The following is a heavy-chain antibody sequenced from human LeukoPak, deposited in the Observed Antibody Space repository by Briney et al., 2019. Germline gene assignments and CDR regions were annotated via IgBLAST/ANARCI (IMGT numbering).Heavy chain of an antibody. D-gene: IGHD6-19*01. V-gene: IGHV3-33*01. CDR1: GFTFSSYG. CDR3: ARDLLIAVAGTGPQYGMDV. J-gene: IGHJ6*04. Sequence: SGRSLRLSCAASGFTFSSYGMHWVRQAPGKGLEWVAVIWYDGSNKYYADSVKGRFTISRDNSKNTLYLQMNSLRAEDTAVYYCARDLLIAVAGTGPQYGMDVWGKGTTVTVSS. CDR2: IWYDGSNK.